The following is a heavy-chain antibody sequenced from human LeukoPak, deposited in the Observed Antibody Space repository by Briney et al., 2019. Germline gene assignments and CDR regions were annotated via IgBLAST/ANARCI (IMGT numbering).Heavy chain of an antibody. D-gene: IGHD4-17*01. V-gene: IGHV3-23*01. Sequence: RGSLRLSCAASGFTFSSYAMSWVRQAPGKGLEWVSAISGSGGSTYYADSVKGRFTISRDNSKNTLYLQMNSLRAEDTAVYYCANKGGMYGDYPDDYWGQGTLVTVSS. CDR1: GFTFSSYA. CDR2: ISGSGGST. CDR3: ANKGGMYGDYPDDY. J-gene: IGHJ4*02.